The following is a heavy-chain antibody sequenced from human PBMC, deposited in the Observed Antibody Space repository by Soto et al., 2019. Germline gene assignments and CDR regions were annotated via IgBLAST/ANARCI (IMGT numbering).Heavy chain of an antibody. J-gene: IGHJ4*02. V-gene: IGHV3-9*01. D-gene: IGHD6-19*01. CDR2: ISWNSGNI. CDR3: AKDMGSSGWYYFDY. CDR1: GFTFDDYA. Sequence: EVQLVESGGGLVQPGRSLRLSCAASGFTFDDYAMHWVRQAPGKGLEWVSGISWNSGNIGYADSVKGRFTISRDNAKNSLYLQMNSLRAEDTALYYCAKDMGSSGWYYFDYWGQGTLVTVSS.